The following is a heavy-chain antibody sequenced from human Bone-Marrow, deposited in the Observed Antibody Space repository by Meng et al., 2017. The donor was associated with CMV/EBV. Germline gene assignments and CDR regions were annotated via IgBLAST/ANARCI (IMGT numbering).Heavy chain of an antibody. CDR3: ARGLVRGVYGNYFDY. CDR1: GFTFSDYY. V-gene: IGHV3-13*01. CDR2: IGTAGDT. J-gene: IGHJ4*02. Sequence: GGSLRLSCAASGFTFSDYYMNWVRQVTGKGLEWVSAIGTAGDTYYPGSVKGRFTISRENAKNSLYLQMNSLRAGDTAVYYCARGLVRGVYGNYFDYWGQGTLVTVSS. D-gene: IGHD3-10*01.